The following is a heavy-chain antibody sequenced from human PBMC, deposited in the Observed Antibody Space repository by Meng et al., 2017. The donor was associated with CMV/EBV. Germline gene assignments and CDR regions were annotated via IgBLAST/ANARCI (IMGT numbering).Heavy chain of an antibody. Sequence: GGSLTLACAASGFTFSSYSMNWVRHATGEGLEWVSYISSSSSTICYADSVTGRFTISRDNAKNSLYLQMNSLRAEDTAVYYCARDRKRVLELDYWGQGTLVTVSS. CDR2: ISSSSSTI. V-gene: IGHV3-48*04. J-gene: IGHJ4*02. CDR3: ARDRKRVLELDY. D-gene: IGHD3-3*01. CDR1: GFTFSSYS.